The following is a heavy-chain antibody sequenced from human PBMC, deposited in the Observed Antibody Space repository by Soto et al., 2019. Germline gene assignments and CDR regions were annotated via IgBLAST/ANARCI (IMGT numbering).Heavy chain of an antibody. CDR3: AEDRPHRYGMDV. V-gene: IGHV1-69*13. CDR2: FIPNFGTA. CDR1: GGTFSSYA. J-gene: IGHJ6*02. Sequence: SVKVSCKASGGTFSSYAISWLRQAPGQGLQWMGGFIPNFGTANYAQKFQGRVTITADESTSKAYMEVSSLTAADTAVYYCAEDRPHRYGMDVWGQGTTVTVSS.